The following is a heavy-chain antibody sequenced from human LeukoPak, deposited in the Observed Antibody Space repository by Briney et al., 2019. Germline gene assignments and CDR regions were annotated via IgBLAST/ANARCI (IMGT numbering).Heavy chain of an antibody. J-gene: IGHJ4*02. Sequence: LGESLKISCKGSGYSFTSYWIGWVRQMPGKGLEWMGIIYPGDSETRYSPSFQGQVTISADKSISTAYLQWSSLKASDTAMYYCARRRGTRPACSGGSCYSDYWGQGTLVTVSS. V-gene: IGHV5-51*01. CDR1: GYSFTSYW. D-gene: IGHD2-15*01. CDR3: ARRRGTRPACSGGSCYSDY. CDR2: IYPGDSET.